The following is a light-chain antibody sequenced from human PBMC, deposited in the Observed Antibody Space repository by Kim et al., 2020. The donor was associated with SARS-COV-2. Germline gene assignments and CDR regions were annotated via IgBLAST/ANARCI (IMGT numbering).Light chain of an antibody. V-gene: IGKV2D-29*01. CDR2: EVS. J-gene: IGKJ4*01. CDR1: QSLLQTDGKTY. CDR3: MQTIQFPLT. Sequence: QPASISCKSSQSLLQTDGKTYLYWYLQRPGQPPQLLIYEVSNRFSGVPDRFSGNGSGTDFTLKISRVEAEDVGVYYCMQTIQFPLTFGGGTKVEIK.